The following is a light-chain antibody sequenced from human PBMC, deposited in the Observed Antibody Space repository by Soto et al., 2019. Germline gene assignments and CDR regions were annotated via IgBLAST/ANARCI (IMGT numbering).Light chain of an antibody. Sequence: EIVLTQSPGTLSLSPGERATLSCRASQSINSRYLAWYQQKPGQAPRLLIYGASSRATGIPERLSGSGSGTDFTLTISRLEPEDFAVYYCQQFGSSPGFTFGPGTKVDIK. CDR3: QQFGSSPGFT. CDR2: GAS. V-gene: IGKV3-20*01. CDR1: QSINSRY. J-gene: IGKJ3*01.